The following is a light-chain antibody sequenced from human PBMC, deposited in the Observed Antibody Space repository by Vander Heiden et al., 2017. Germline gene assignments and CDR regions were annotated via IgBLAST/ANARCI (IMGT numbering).Light chain of an antibody. J-gene: IGKJ5*01. V-gene: IGKV3-11*01. Sequence: EIVLTQSPSTPSLSPGERATLSCRGSQSVSSYLAGYQQKPGQAPRILIYDASNRATGIPARFSGSGSGTDFTLTISSLEPEDFAVYYCQQRSNWHPDTFGQGTRLEIK. CDR3: QQRSNWHPDT. CDR2: DAS. CDR1: QSVSSY.